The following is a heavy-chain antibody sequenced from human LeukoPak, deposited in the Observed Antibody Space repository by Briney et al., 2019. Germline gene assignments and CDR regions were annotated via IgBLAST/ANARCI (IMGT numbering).Heavy chain of an antibody. CDR1: GGTFSSYA. Sequence: ASVKVSCKASGGTFSSYAISWVRQAPGQGLEWMGWINPNSGGTNYAQKFQGRVTMTRDTSISTAYMELSRLRSDDTAVYYCARDPATVTYYYYMDVWGKGTTVTVSS. J-gene: IGHJ6*03. CDR2: INPNSGGT. D-gene: IGHD4-11*01. V-gene: IGHV1-2*02. CDR3: ARDPATVTYYYYMDV.